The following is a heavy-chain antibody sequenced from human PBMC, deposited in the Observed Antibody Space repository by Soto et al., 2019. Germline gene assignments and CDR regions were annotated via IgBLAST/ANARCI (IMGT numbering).Heavy chain of an antibody. CDR1: GGSISNGGYY. Sequence: QLQLQESGPGLVKPSQTLSLTCAVSGGSISNGGYYWSWIRQHPGKGLEWIGSIYFSGSTYYNPSLKSRVTISVATPKTQFSLKLSSVTAADTAVYYSARDSHSQQPNHRWGGGYMDVWGKGTTVTVSS. V-gene: IGHV4-31*11. CDR2: IYFSGST. J-gene: IGHJ6*03. D-gene: IGHD6-13*01. CDR3: ARDSHSQQPNHRWGGGYMDV.